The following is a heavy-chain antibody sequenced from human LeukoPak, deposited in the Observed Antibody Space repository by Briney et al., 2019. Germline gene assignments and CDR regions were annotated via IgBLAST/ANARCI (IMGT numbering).Heavy chain of an antibody. J-gene: IGHJ6*02. CDR2: ISSGGGTI. CDR3: ASVYKHGMDV. CDR1: GFTFSDYS. D-gene: IGHD5-24*01. V-gene: IGHV3-48*01. Sequence: GGSLRLSCAASGFTFSDYSMNWVRQAPGKGLEWVSYISSGGGTIYYADSVKGRFTISRDNAKNSLYLQMNSLRAEDTAVYYCASVYKHGMDVWGQGTTVTVSS.